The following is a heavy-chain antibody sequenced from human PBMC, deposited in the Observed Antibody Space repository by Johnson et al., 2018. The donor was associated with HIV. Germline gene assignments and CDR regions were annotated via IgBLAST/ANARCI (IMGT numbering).Heavy chain of an antibody. CDR3: ARGGRTATTLNAFDI. CDR2: IRSKANSYAT. D-gene: IGHD5-12*01. Sequence: DVQVVESGGGLVKPGGSLRLSCAASGFTFSGSAMHWVRQASGKGLEWVGRIRSKANSYATAYAASVKGRFTISRDNSKNTLYLQMNSLRAGDPAVYYCARGGRTATTLNAFDIWGQGTMVTVSS. V-gene: IGHV3-73*01. CDR1: GFTFSGSA. J-gene: IGHJ3*02.